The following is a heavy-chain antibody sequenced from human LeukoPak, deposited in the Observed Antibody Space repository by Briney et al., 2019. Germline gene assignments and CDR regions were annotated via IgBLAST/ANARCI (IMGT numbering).Heavy chain of an antibody. J-gene: IGHJ6*02. Sequence: GASVKVSCKASGYTFTNYGVSWVRRAPGQGLEWMGWISTYNGNTNYAHKLQGRVTMTTDTSTSAAYMELRSLRSDDTAVYYCTRENYETYSMDVWGQGTTVTVSS. D-gene: IGHD3-22*01. CDR2: ISTYNGNT. V-gene: IGHV1-18*01. CDR1: GYTFTNYG. CDR3: TRENYETYSMDV.